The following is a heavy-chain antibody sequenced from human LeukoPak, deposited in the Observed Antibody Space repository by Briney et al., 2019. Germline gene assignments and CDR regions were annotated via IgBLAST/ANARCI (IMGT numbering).Heavy chain of an antibody. V-gene: IGHV1-2*02. CDR2: INPKSGDP. Sequence: GASVTVSCKASGYTFTDYFIYWVRQAPGQGLEWMGWINPKSGDPNYAQKFQSKVTMTTDTSITTAYLELRRLRSDDSATYFCVRGDWYYYYMDVWGKGTTVTVSS. CDR3: VRGDWYYYYMDV. J-gene: IGHJ6*03. D-gene: IGHD3/OR15-3a*01. CDR1: GYTFTDYF.